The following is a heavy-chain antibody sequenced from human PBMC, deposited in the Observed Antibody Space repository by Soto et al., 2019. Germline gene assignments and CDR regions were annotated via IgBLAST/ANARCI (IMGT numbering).Heavy chain of an antibody. V-gene: IGHV5-10-1*01. D-gene: IGHD6-13*01. CDR3: ARHVSSNPRWFDP. CDR2: IDPSDSYT. J-gene: IGHJ5*02. Sequence: GKGLEWMGRIDPSDSYTNYSPSFQGHVTISADKSISTAYLQWSSLKASDTAMYYCARHVSSNPRWFDPWGQGTLVTVSS.